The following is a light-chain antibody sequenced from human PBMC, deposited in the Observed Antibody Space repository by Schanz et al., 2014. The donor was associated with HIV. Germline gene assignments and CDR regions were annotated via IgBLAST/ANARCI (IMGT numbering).Light chain of an antibody. J-gene: IGKJ2*01. CDR2: GAS. V-gene: IGKV3-20*01. Sequence: EIVLTQSPATLSFSQGERATLSCRASQTVSSYLAWYQQKPGQPPRLLIYGASSRATGIPDRFSGSGSGTDFTLTISRLEPEDFAVYYCQQYGSSPDTFGQGTKLEIK. CDR3: QQYGSSPDT. CDR1: QTVSSY.